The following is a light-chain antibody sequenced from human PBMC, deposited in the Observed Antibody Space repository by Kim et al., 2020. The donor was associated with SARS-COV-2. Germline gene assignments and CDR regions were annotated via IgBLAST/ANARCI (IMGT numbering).Light chain of an antibody. CDR2: DAS. Sequence: AAGENAPPSCRGRQRLSSYLGWYQQKPGQAPRLLIYDASNRAAGIPARFSGSGSGTDFTLTISSLEPEDSAVYYCQQRSNSPLTFGGGTKVDIK. CDR3: QQRSNSPLT. CDR1: QRLSSY. J-gene: IGKJ4*02. V-gene: IGKV3-11*01.